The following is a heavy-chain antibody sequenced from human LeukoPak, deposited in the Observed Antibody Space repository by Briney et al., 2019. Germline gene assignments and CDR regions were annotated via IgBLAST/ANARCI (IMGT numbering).Heavy chain of an antibody. J-gene: IGHJ5*02. Sequence: GGSLRLSCAASGFTFSKAWMNWVRQAPGKGLEWVSGIISTGTTYYADSVRGRFTISRDNSKNTLYLLMTSLRVEDTAVYYCATAKYDYGDPVGWFDPWGPGTLVTVSS. CDR3: ATAKYDYGDPVGWFDP. D-gene: IGHD4-17*01. CDR1: GFTFSKAW. CDR2: IISTGTT. V-gene: IGHV3-53*01.